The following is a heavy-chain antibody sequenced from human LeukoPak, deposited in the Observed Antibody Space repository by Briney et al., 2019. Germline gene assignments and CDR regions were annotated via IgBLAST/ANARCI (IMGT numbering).Heavy chain of an antibody. V-gene: IGHV3-64D*09. CDR3: VKGSEAYCDSKSDY. J-gene: IGHJ4*02. CDR1: GFTFSTYA. CDR2: ISSNGGTI. D-gene: IGHD3-22*01. Sequence: GGSLRLSCSASGFTFSTYAMHWARQAPGKGLEYVSAISSNGGTIYYTDSVKGRFTISRDNSKSTLYLQLSSLRAEDTAVYYCVKGSEAYCDSKSDYWGQGTLVTVSS.